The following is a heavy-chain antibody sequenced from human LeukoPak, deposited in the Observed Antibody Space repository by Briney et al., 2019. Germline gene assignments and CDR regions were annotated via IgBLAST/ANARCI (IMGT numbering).Heavy chain of an antibody. CDR2: INHNGNVN. CDR3: ARGGGLDV. D-gene: IGHD3-16*01. J-gene: IGHJ6*02. CDR1: GFTFSSYW. V-gene: IGHV3-7*03. Sequence: GESLRLSCAASGFTFSSYWMNWARQAPGKGLEWVASINHNGNVNYYVDSVKGRFTISRDNAKNSLYLQMSNLRAEDTAVYFCARGGGLDVWGQGATVTVSS.